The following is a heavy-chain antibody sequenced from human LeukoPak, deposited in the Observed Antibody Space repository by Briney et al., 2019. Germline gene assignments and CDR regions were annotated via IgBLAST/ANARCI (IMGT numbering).Heavy chain of an antibody. CDR3: ASYGMRDGYCSSTSCYTAFDI. V-gene: IGHV5-51*01. CDR1: GYSFSSYW. CDR2: IYPGDSDT. J-gene: IGHJ3*02. Sequence: GESLKISCKGSGYSFSSYWIGWVRQMPGKGLEWMGIIYPGDSDTRYSPSFQGQVTISADKSISTAYLQWSSLKASDTAMYYCASYGMRDGYCSSTSCYTAFDIWGQGTMVTVSS. D-gene: IGHD2-2*02.